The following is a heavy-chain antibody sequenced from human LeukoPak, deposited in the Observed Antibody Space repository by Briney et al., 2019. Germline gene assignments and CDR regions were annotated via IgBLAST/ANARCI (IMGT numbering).Heavy chain of an antibody. CDR3: AKERPHGMDV. Sequence: PGGSLRLSCAASGFTFSSYNMNWVRQAPGKGLEWVSTITSTSTYIAYADSVKGRFTISGDNADNSLYLQMNSLRDDDTAVYYCAKERPHGMDVWGQGTSVTVSS. V-gene: IGHV3-21*01. CDR2: ITSTSTYI. J-gene: IGHJ6*02. D-gene: IGHD6-6*01. CDR1: GFTFSSYN.